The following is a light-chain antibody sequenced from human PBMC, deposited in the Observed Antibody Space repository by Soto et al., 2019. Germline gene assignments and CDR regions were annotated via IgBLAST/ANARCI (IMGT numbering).Light chain of an antibody. Sequence: DIQMTQSPSSLSASVGDRVTITCRASQSISNYLIWYQQKPGIAPNHLIHGASTLHGGVPSRFSGSASGTEFTLTISSLQPEDFGTYHCQQSYNTPPTFGAGTKVHV. J-gene: IGKJ3*01. V-gene: IGKV1-39*01. CDR1: QSISNY. CDR2: GAS. CDR3: QQSYNTPPT.